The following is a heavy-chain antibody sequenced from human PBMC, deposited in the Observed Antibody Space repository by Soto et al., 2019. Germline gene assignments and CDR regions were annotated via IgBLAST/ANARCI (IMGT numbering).Heavy chain of an antibody. J-gene: IGHJ4*02. D-gene: IGHD3-22*01. CDR1: GGSISSSSYY. Sequence: SETLSLTCTVSGGSISSSSYYWGWIRQPPGKGLEWIGSIYYSGSTYYNPSLKSRVTISVDTSKNQFSLKLSSVTAADTAVYYCAIPPYYDSSGYYYDYWGQGTLVTVSS. CDR2: IYYSGST. V-gene: IGHV4-39*01. CDR3: AIPPYYDSSGYYYDY.